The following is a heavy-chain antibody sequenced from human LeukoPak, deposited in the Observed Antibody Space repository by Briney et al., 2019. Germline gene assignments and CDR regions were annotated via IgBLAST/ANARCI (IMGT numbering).Heavy chain of an antibody. J-gene: IGHJ4*02. D-gene: IGHD1-26*01. V-gene: IGHV3-33*01. CDR2: IWYDGSNK. CDR1: GFTLRSHG. CDR3: ARDDSDSESYWRD. Sequence: GRSLRLSCAASGFTLRSHGVHWVRQAPGKGLEWVAVIWYDGSNKAYADSVKGRFTISRDNSKNTLYLQMISLRAEDTAVYFCARDDSDSESYWRDWGQGTLVTVSS.